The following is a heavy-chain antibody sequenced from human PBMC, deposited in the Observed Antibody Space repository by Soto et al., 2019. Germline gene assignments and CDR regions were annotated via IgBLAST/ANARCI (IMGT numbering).Heavy chain of an antibody. J-gene: IGHJ3*02. CDR2: IYPGDSDT. V-gene: IGHV5-51*01. Sequence: PGESLKISCKGSGNSFTSYWIGWVRQMPGKGLEWMGIIYPGDSDTRYSPSFQGQVTISADKSISTAYLQWSSLKASDTAMYYCARHRSRGYSYGLHDAFDIWGQGTMVTVSS. CDR1: GNSFTSYW. D-gene: IGHD5-18*01. CDR3: ARHRSRGYSYGLHDAFDI.